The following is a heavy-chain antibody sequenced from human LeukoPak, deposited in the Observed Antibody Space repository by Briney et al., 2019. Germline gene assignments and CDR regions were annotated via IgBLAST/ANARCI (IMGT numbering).Heavy chain of an antibody. CDR3: ARRSAAKDAFDI. CDR1: GFTFDDYG. D-gene: IGHD6-25*01. J-gene: IGHJ3*02. Sequence: GGSLRLSCAASGFTFDDYGMSWVRQAPGKGLVWVSRINSDGGSTSYTDSVKGRFTISRDNAKNTLYLQMNSLRAEDMAVYYCARRSAAKDAFDIWGQGTKVTVSS. V-gene: IGHV3-74*01. CDR2: INSDGGST.